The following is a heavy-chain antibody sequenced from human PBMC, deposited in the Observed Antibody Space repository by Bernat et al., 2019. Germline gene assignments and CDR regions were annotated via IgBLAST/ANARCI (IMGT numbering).Heavy chain of an antibody. Sequence: QVQVVESGGGVVQPGGSLRLSCTGSGFTFSNYALHWVRQAPGKGLEWVAVISFDGKNTFYADSVKDRFTISRDNLQNTMSLQMNSLRAEDTAVYYCARDPARFCSTTKCYGGRYFLHWGQGTLVTVSS. J-gene: IGHJ1*01. V-gene: IGHV3-30*01. CDR3: ARDPARFCSTTKCYGGRYFLH. CDR2: ISFDGKNT. CDR1: GFTFSNYA. D-gene: IGHD2-2*01.